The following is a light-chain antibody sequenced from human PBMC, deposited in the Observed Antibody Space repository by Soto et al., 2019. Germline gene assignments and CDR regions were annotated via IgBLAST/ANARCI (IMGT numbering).Light chain of an antibody. CDR2: GVT. CDR3: SSYTRGSSHYV. Sequence: QSALTQPASVSGSPGQSITISCTGTSSDVGAYYSVSWYQHHPGKAPKLIIYGVTNRPSGVSNRFSGSKSGNTASLTNSGLQAEDEADYHCSSYTRGSSHYVLGTGTKLNVL. CDR1: SSDVGAYYS. V-gene: IGLV2-14*01. J-gene: IGLJ1*01.